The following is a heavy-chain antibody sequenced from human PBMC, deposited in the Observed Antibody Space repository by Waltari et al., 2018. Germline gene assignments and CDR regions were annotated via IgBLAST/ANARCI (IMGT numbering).Heavy chain of an antibody. CDR1: GASLNNGDYY. CDR3: ARGAVMRCAFDI. D-gene: IGHD2-21*01. V-gene: IGHV4-30-4*01. Sequence: QVQLQESGPGLVRPSQTLSLTCTVAGASLNNGDYYLSVIRQPPEKGPYCIGYIHYSGTTYYNPSLKSRVSISIDPSRTRFSLKLTSVTAADTAMYYCARGAVMRCAFDIWGEGTMVTVSS. J-gene: IGHJ3*02. CDR2: IHYSGTT.